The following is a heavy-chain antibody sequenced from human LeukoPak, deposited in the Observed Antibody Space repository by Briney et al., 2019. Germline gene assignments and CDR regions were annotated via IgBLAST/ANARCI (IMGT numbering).Heavy chain of an antibody. CDR3: VRGATRDY. CDR1: GFSFSTST. CDR2: IGKTSRDT. J-gene: IGHJ4*02. V-gene: IGHV3-21*01. Sequence: KAGGSLRLSCAASGFSFSTSTMNWVRQAPGKGLEWISSIGKTSRDTYYADSVRGRFTISRDNAKNSLFLLMNSLRVEDTSVYYCVRGATRDYWGQGTLVTVSS. D-gene: IGHD2-2*01.